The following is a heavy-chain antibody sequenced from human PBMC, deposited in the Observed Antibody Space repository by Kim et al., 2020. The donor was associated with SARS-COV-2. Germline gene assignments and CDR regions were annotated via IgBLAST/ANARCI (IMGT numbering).Heavy chain of an antibody. CDR2: ISAYNGNT. CDR3: ARVRFSRWELLADY. J-gene: IGHJ4*02. CDR1: GYTFTSYG. V-gene: IGHV1-18*04. D-gene: IGHD1-26*01. Sequence: ASVKVSCKASGYTFTSYGISWVRQAPGQGLEWMGWISAYNGNTNYAQKLQGRVTMTTDTSTSTAYMELRSLRSDDTAVYYCARVRFSRWELLADYWGQGTLVTVSS.